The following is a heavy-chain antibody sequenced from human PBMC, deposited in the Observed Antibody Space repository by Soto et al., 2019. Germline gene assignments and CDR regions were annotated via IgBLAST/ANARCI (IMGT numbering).Heavy chain of an antibody. Sequence: GGSLRLSCTASGFTFGDYAMSWFRQAPGKGLEWVGFIRSKAYGGTTEYAASVKGRFTISRDNSKSIAYLQMNSLKTEDTAVYYCTRALYGSGSLYYMDVWGKGTTVTVSS. CDR2: IRSKAYGGTT. CDR1: GFTFGDYA. CDR3: TRALYGSGSLYYMDV. V-gene: IGHV3-49*03. D-gene: IGHD3-10*01. J-gene: IGHJ6*03.